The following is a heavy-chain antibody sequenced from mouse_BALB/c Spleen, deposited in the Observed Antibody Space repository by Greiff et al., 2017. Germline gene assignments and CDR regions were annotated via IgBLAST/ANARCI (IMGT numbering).Heavy chain of an antibody. CDR1: GFNIKDTY. CDR2: IDPANGNT. CDR3: ARWGWDDAMDY. D-gene: IGHD4-1*01. J-gene: IGHJ4*01. V-gene: IGHV14-3*02. Sequence: EVQLQESGAELVKPGASVKLSCTASGFNIKDTYMHWVKQRPEQGLEWIGRIDPANGNTKYDPKFQGKATITADTSSNTAYLQLSSLTSEDTAVYYCARWGWDDAMDYWGQGTSVTVSS.